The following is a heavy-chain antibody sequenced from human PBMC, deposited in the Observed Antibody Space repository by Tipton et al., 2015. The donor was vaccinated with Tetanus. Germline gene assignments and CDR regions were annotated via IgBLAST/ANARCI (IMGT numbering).Heavy chain of an antibody. CDR1: GFIFIGFA. CDR2: INAGNGNT. CDR3: ARKNPFFDY. D-gene: IGHD1-14*01. V-gene: IGHV1-3*01. Sequence: QLVQSGAEVKKPGASVKVSCKASGFIFIGFALHWVRQAPGQRLEWMGWINAGNGNTKYSQHFQGRVAITRDTSASPVYMELSRLGSEDTAIYCGARKNPFFDYWGQGTLVPVSA. J-gene: IGHJ4*02.